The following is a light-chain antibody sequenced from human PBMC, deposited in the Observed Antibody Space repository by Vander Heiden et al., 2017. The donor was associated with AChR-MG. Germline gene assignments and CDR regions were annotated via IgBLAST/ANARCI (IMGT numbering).Light chain of an antibody. V-gene: IGLV1-44*01. Sequence: QSVLTQPPSASGTPGQGVAIPCSGTSSHIGCTTVDWYQQLPGPAPKLLIYSNDRRPSGVPDRFSGSKSGTSASLAISGLQSEDEGDYYCATWDDSLNGVVFGGGAKLTVL. CDR3: ATWDDSLNGVV. CDR2: SND. J-gene: IGLJ2*01. CDR1: SSHIGCTT.